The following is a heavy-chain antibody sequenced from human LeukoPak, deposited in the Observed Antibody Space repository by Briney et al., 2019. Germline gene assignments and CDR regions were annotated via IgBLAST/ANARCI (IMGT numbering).Heavy chain of an antibody. CDR1: GFTFSSYS. J-gene: IGHJ4*02. Sequence: GGSLRLSCAASGFTFSSYSMNWVRQAPGKGLEWVSYISSSSSTIYYADSVKGRFTISRDNSKNTLYLQMNTLRAEDTAVYYCARDRSPGGYPDYWGQGILVTVSS. V-gene: IGHV3-48*01. D-gene: IGHD1-26*01. CDR3: ARDRSPGGYPDY. CDR2: ISSSSSTI.